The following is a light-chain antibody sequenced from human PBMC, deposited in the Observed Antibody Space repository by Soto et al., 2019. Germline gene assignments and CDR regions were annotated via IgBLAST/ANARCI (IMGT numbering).Light chain of an antibody. V-gene: IGLV1-40*01. Sequence: QSVLTQPPSVSGAPGQRVTISCTGSSSNIGAGYDVHWYQXXPGTAPKLLIYGNSNRPSGVPDRFSGSKSGTSASLAITGLQAEDEADYYCQSYDSSLSGYVFGTGTKVTVL. CDR3: QSYDSSLSGYV. CDR2: GNS. J-gene: IGLJ1*01. CDR1: SSNIGAGYD.